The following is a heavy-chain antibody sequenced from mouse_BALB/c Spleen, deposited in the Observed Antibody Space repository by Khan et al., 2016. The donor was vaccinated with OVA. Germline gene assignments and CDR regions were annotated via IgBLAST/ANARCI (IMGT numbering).Heavy chain of an antibody. Sequence: VQLQESGAELARPGASVKMSCKASGYTFTSYTMHWVKQRPGQGLEWIGYINPSNDYTNYNQNFKDKATLIVDKSSSTAYMQLSSLTSEDSSVYYCVRGGAYPRSDGWFAYWGQGTLVTVSA. CDR2: INPSNDYT. CDR1: GYTFTSYT. J-gene: IGHJ3*01. D-gene: IGHD2-14*01. CDR3: VRGGAYPRSDGWFAY. V-gene: IGHV1-4*01.